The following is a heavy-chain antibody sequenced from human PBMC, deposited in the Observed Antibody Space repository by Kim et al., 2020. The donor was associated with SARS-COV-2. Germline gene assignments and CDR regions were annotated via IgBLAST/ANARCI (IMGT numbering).Heavy chain of an antibody. CDR2: ITWKSGDL. CDR1: GFRSDPNA. D-gene: IGHD6-19*01. CDR3: ARDNGGGWHSKY. V-gene: IGHV3-9*02. J-gene: IGHJ4*02. Sequence: GGSLRLSCSASGFRSDPNAMHWVRQAPGKGLEWVSGITWKSGDLDYADSVKGRFTISRDNVRNSLYLQMNSLRPEDTALYYCARDNGGGWHSKYWGQGTLVTVSS.